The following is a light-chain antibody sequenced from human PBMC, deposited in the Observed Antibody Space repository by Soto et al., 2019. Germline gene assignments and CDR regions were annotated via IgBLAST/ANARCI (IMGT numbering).Light chain of an antibody. CDR1: TSNIGSNY. Sequence: QSVLTQPPSASGTPGQRVTISCSGSTSNIGSNYVYWYQQLPGTATKLLIYSNNQRPSVVPDRFSGSKSGTSASLAISGLRSEDEGDYYCAAWDDSLSGSYVFGTGTKLTVL. V-gene: IGLV1-47*02. CDR2: SNN. CDR3: AAWDDSLSGSYV. J-gene: IGLJ1*01.